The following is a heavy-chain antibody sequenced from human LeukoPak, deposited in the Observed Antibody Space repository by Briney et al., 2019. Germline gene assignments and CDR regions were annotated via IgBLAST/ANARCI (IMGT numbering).Heavy chain of an antibody. D-gene: IGHD3-10*01. V-gene: IGHV1-69*06. J-gene: IGHJ4*02. CDR2: IIPIFGTA. Sequence: ASVKVSCKASGGTFSSYAISWVRQAPEQGLEWMGGIIPIFGTANYAQKFQGRVTITADKSTSTAYMELSSLRSEDTAVYYCARVAPYYGSGSYYNLLFDYWGQGTLVTVSS. CDR3: ARVAPYYGSGSYYNLLFDY. CDR1: GGTFSSYA.